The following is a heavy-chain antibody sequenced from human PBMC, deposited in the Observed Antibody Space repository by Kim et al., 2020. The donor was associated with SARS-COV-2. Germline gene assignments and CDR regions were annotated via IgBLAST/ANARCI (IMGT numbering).Heavy chain of an antibody. CDR3: ARTSIAAAGTGWFDP. Sequence: SETLSLTCTVSGGSVSSGSYYWSWIRQPPGKGLEWIGYIYYSGSTNYNPSLKSRVTISVDTSKNQFSLKLSSVTAADTAVYYCARTSIAAAGTGWFDPWGQGTLVTVSS. CDR1: GGSVSSGSYY. D-gene: IGHD6-13*01. CDR2: IYYSGST. J-gene: IGHJ5*02. V-gene: IGHV4-61*01.